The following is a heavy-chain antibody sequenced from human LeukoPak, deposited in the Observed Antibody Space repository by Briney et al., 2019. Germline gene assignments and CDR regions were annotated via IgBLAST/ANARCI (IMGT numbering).Heavy chain of an antibody. V-gene: IGHV4-30-4*01. D-gene: IGHD3-9*01. CDR2: IYYSGST. Sequence: PSQTLSLTCTVSDGSISSGDYYWSWIRQPPGKGLEWIGYIYYSGSTYYNPSLKSRVTISVDTSKNQFSLKLSSVTAADTAVYYCARGVLRYFDWLLRPHNWFDPWGQGTLVTVSS. CDR1: DGSISSGDYY. J-gene: IGHJ5*02. CDR3: ARGVLRYFDWLLRPHNWFDP.